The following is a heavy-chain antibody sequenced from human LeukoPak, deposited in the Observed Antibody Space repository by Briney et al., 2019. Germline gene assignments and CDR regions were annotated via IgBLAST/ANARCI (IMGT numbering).Heavy chain of an antibody. J-gene: IGHJ4*02. V-gene: IGHV4-38-2*02. CDR2: IYHSGST. D-gene: IGHD6-6*01. CDR3: ARETYSSSSIDY. CDR1: GYSISSGYY. Sequence: NPSETLSLTCTVSGYSISSGYYWGWIRPPPGKGLEWIGSIYHSGSTYYNPSLKSRVTISVDTSKNHFSLQLNSVTPEDTAVYYCARETYSSSSIDYWGQGTLVTVSS.